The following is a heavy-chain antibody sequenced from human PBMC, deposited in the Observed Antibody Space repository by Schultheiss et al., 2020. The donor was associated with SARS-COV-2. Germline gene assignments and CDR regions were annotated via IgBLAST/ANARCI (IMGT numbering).Heavy chain of an antibody. Sequence: SETLSLTCSVSGGSISGYFWSWIRQPPGKGLEWIGYFYNSGSPNYNPSLKSRVTISVDTSKNQFSLKLSSVTAADTAVYYCAREREYQLPPYYYYYYMDVWGKGTTVTVSS. CDR3: AREREYQLPPYYYYYYMDV. V-gene: IGHV4-59*12. J-gene: IGHJ6*03. CDR2: FYNSGSP. CDR1: GGSISGYF. D-gene: IGHD2-2*01.